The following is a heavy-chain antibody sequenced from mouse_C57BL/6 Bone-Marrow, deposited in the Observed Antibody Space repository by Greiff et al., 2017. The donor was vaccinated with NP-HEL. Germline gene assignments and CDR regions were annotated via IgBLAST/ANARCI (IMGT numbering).Heavy chain of an antibody. CDR3: ARAYGSSYVVYFDY. D-gene: IGHD1-1*01. V-gene: IGHV5-17*01. CDR2: ISSGSSTI. J-gene: IGHJ2*01. Sequence: DVKLVESGGGLVKPGGSLKLSCAASGFTFSDYGMHWVRQAPEKGLEWVAYISSGSSTIYYADTVKGRFTISRDNAKNTLFLQMTSLRSEDTAMYYCARAYGSSYVVYFDYWGQGTTLTVSS. CDR1: GFTFSDYG.